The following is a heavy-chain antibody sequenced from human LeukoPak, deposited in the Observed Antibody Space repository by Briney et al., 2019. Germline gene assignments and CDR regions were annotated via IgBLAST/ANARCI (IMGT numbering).Heavy chain of an antibody. V-gene: IGHV3-74*01. J-gene: IGHJ5*02. Sequence: GGSLRLSCAASGFTFSSYSMNWVRQAPGKGLVWVSRISPDAGTTTYADSVKGRCTISRDNVKNTVYLLMNSLRAEDTAVYYCARSLGGTVSWGQGTVVTVSS. CDR3: ARSLGGTVS. CDR2: ISPDAGTT. CDR1: GFTFSSYS. D-gene: IGHD1-26*01.